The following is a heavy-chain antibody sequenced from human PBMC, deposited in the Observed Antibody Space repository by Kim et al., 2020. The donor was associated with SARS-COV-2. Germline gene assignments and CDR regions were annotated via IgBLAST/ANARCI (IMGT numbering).Heavy chain of an antibody. CDR1: GFTFSDYA. J-gene: IGHJ2*01. CDR3: ARATGDYWYSD. CDR2: ISSSGSNK. V-gene: IGHV3-11*01. D-gene: IGHD2-8*02. Sequence: GGSLRLSCAASGFTFSDYAMNWIRQAPGKGLEWVSYISSSGSNKYYADSVKGRFTISRDNAKNTLYLQMNSLRAEDTAVYYCARATGDYWYSD.